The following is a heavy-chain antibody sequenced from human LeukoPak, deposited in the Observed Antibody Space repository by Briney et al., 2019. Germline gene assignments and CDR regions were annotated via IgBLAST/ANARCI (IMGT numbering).Heavy chain of an antibody. D-gene: IGHD5-18*01. CDR2: ISYDGSNK. V-gene: IGHV3-30*18. Sequence: SGGSLRLSCAASGFTFSDHYMDWVRQAPGKGLEWVAVISYDGSNKYYADSVKGRFTISRDNSKNTLYLQMNSLRAEDTAVYYCAKEEQYSYAIWGQGTLVTVSS. CDR3: AKEEQYSYAI. J-gene: IGHJ4*02. CDR1: GFTFSDHY.